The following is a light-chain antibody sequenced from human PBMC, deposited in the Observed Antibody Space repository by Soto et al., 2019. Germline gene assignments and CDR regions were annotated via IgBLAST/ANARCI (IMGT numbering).Light chain of an antibody. V-gene: IGLV2-14*01. CDR1: SSDVGVYNY. Sequence: QSALTQPASVSGSPGQSITISCTGTSSDVGVYNYVSRYQQHPGKAPKLMIYDVSNRPSGVSIRLSGSKSGNTASLTISGLQGEDEAYYYCSSYTSSSTLYVFGTGTKLTVL. CDR3: SSYTSSSTLYV. CDR2: DVS. J-gene: IGLJ1*01.